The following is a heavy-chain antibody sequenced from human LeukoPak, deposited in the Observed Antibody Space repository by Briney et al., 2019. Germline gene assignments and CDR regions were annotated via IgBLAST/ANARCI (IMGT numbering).Heavy chain of an antibody. CDR2: IYYSGST. CDR3: ARVSWDIDYGGKGEDY. Sequence: SETLSLTCTVSGGSISSYYWSWIRQPPGKGLEWIGYIYYSGSTNYNPSLKSRVTISVDTSKNQFSLKLSSVTAADTAVYYCARVSWDIDYGGKGEDYWGQGTLVTVSS. J-gene: IGHJ4*02. CDR1: GGSISSYY. D-gene: IGHD4-23*01. V-gene: IGHV4-59*01.